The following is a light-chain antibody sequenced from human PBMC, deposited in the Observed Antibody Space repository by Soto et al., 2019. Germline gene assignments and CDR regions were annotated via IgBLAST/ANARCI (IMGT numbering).Light chain of an antibody. CDR3: QQYNNWPRT. J-gene: IGKJ1*01. Sequence: ERVLTQARGTLSLCPGERGTLSCRASQSISSSYLAWYQQKPGQAPRLLIHGATTRATGIPARFSGSGSGTEFTLTISSLQSEDFAVYYCQQYNNWPRTFGQGTKVDI. CDR1: QSISSSY. CDR2: GAT. V-gene: IGKV3-15*01.